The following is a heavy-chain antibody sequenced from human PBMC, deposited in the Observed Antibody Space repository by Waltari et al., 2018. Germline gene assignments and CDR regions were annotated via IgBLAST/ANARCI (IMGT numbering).Heavy chain of an antibody. V-gene: IGHV4-59*01. CDR3: ARDMVGAMRGDAFDI. CDR2: IYYSGST. CDR1: GGSISSYY. Sequence: QVQLQESGPGLVKPSETLSLTCTVSGGSISSYYWSWIRQPPGKGLEWIGYIYYSGSTNYNPSLKSRVTISVDTSKNQFSLKLSSVTAADTAVCYCARDMVGAMRGDAFDIWGQGTMVTVSS. J-gene: IGHJ3*02. D-gene: IGHD1-26*01.